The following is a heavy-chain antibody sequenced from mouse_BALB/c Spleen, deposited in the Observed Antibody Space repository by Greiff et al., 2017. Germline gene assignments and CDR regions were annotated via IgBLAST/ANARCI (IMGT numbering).Heavy chain of an antibody. CDR1: GFTFSSYA. J-gene: IGHJ2*01. Sequence: EVHLVESGGGLVKPGGSLKLSCAASGFTFSSYAMSWVRQTPEKRLEWVATISSGGSYTYYPDSVKGRFTISRDNAKNTLYLQMSSLRSEDTAMYCCARHAGLDYWGQGTTLTVSS. D-gene: IGHD3-3*01. CDR3: ARHAGLDY. CDR2: ISSGGSYT. V-gene: IGHV5-9-3*01.